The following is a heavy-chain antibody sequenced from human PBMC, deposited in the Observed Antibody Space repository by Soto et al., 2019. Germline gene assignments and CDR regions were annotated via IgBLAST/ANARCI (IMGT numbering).Heavy chain of an antibody. J-gene: IGHJ4*02. CDR2: VYYTGTT. CDR3: ARDLAAVPRAFDY. Sequence: PSETLSLTCTVSGGSISSYFYIWVRQPPGKGLEWIGSVYYTGTTDYNPSLKSRVTISVDTSKTQFSLNLRSVTAADTAVYYCARDLAAVPRAFDYWGRGTLVTGS. D-gene: IGHD6-13*01. CDR1: GGSISSYF. V-gene: IGHV4-59*01.